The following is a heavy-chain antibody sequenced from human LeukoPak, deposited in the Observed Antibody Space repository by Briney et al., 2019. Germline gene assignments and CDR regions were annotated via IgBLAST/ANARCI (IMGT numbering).Heavy chain of an antibody. CDR3: ASSWQWLVPTYYYYGMDV. V-gene: IGHV1-3*01. CDR1: GYTFTSFA. J-gene: IGHJ6*02. Sequence: ASVKVSCKASGYTFTSFAMHWVRQAPGQRLEWMGWINAGNGNTKYSQKFQGRVTITRDTSANTVYMELSSLRAEDTAVYYCASSWQWLVPTYYYYGMDVWGQGTTVTVSS. CDR2: INAGNGNT. D-gene: IGHD6-19*01.